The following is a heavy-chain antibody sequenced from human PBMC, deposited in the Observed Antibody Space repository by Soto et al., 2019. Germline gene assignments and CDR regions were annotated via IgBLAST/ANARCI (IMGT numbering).Heavy chain of an antibody. CDR2: INPSGGST. CDR3: ARDSRRILFGVVITNYYYYGMDV. Sequence: MGIINPSGGSTSYAQKFQGRVTMTRDTSTSTVYMELSSLRSEDTAAYYCARDSRRILFGVVITNYYYYGMDVWGQGTTVTVSS. V-gene: IGHV1-46*01. J-gene: IGHJ6*02. D-gene: IGHD3-3*01.